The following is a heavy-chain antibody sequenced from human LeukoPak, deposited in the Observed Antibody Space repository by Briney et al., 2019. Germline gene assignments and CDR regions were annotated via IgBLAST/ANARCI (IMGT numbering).Heavy chain of an antibody. V-gene: IGHV3-66*01. CDR2: IYSGGST. CDR3: ARTPPGGMTTVTKNGGTFSPAYAFDI. Sequence: GGSLRLSCAASGFTVSSNYMSWVRQAPGKGLEWVSVIYSGGSTYYADSVKGRFTISRDNSKNTLYLQMNSLRAEDTAVYYCARTPPGGMTTVTKNGGTFSPAYAFDIWGQGTMVTVSS. D-gene: IGHD4-17*01. J-gene: IGHJ3*02. CDR1: GFTVSSNY.